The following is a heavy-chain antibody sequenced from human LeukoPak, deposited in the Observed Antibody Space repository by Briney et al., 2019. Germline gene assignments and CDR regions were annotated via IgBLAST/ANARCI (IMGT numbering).Heavy chain of an antibody. CDR3: ARRRGGDKIDY. V-gene: IGHV4-39*01. D-gene: IGHD2-21*01. CDR2: IYYSGST. J-gene: IGHJ4*02. Sequence: SETLSLTCTVSGGSISSSSYYWGWIRQPPGKGLEWIGSIYYSGSTYYNPSLKSRVTISVDTSKNQFSLKLSSVTAADTAVYYCARRRGGDKIDYWGQGTLVTVSS. CDR1: GGSISSSSYY.